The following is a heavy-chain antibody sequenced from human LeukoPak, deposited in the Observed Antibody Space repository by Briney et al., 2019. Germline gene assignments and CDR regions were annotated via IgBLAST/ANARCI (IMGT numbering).Heavy chain of an antibody. CDR1: GYTFTGYY. CDR3: ARDVGYCSSTSCRDY. D-gene: IGHD2-2*01. V-gene: IGHV1-2*02. J-gene: IGHJ4*02. CDR2: INPNSGGT. Sequence: ASVKVSCKASGYTFTGYYMHWVRQAPGQGLEWMGWINPNSGGTNYAQKFQGRVTMTRDTSISTAYMELSRLRSDDTAVYYRARDVGYCSSTSCRDYWGQGTLVTVSS.